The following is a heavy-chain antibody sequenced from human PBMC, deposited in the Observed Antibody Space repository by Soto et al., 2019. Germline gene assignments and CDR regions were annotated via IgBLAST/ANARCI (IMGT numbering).Heavy chain of an antibody. J-gene: IGHJ3*02. Sequence: PGGSLRLSCAASGFTFSDYYMSWIRQAPGKGLEWVSYISSSGSTIYYADSVKGRFTISRDNAKNSLYLQMNSLGAEDTAVYYCARDPSSGWDNDAFDIWGQGTMVTVSS. CDR1: GFTFSDYY. CDR2: ISSSGSTI. CDR3: ARDPSSGWDNDAFDI. V-gene: IGHV3-11*01. D-gene: IGHD6-19*01.